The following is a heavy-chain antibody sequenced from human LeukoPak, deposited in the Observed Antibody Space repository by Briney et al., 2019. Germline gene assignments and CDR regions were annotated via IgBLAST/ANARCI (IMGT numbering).Heavy chain of an antibody. D-gene: IGHD1-26*01. CDR3: ATAGVRSGSFASFAY. V-gene: IGHV3-74*01. CDR1: GFTFNTSW. J-gene: IGHJ4*02. CDR2: INADETST. Sequence: GGSLRLSCAASGFTFNTSWMHWVRQASGKGLIWVSRINADETSTTYADSVKGRFAISRDNAKNTLYLQMNSLRAEDTAMYYCATAGVRSGSFASFAYWGQGTLVTVSS.